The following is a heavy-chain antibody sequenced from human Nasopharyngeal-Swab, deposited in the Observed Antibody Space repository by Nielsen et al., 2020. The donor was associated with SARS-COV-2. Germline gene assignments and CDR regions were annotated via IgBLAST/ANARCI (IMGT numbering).Heavy chain of an antibody. D-gene: IGHD5-12*01. CDR2: IYPGDSDT. J-gene: IGHJ3*02. Sequence: GGSLRLSCTGSGYSFTSYWIGWVRQMPGKGLEWMGIIYPGDSDTRYSPSFQGQVTISADKSISTAYLQWSSLKASDTAMYYCARQLRSRTNDAFDIWGQGTMVTVSS. V-gene: IGHV5-51*01. CDR3: ARQLRSRTNDAFDI. CDR1: GYSFTSYW.